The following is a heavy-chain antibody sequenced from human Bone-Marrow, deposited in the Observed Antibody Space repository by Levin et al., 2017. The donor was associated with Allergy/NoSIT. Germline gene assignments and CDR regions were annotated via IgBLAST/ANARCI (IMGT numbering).Heavy chain of an antibody. CDR3: ARRGPNGGFFDY. D-gene: IGHD7-27*01. CDR2: ITTTGDST. J-gene: IGHJ4*02. Sequence: GGSLRLSCAASGFTFSDHVLSWVRQAPGKGLEWVSAITTTGDSTYYADSVKGRFTISRDNSMNTLSLQMTSLRVEDTATYFCARRGPNGGFFDYWGKGTLVTVSS. CDR1: GFTFSDHV. V-gene: IGHV3-23*01.